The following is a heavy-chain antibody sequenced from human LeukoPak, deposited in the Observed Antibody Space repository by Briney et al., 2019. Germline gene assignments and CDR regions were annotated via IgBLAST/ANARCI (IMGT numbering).Heavy chain of an antibody. CDR2: ISGSGDIT. Sequence: SGGSLRLSCAASGFTFSSYAMSWVRQAPGKGLEWVSAISGSGDITYYADSVKGRFTISRDNSKKTLYLQMNSLRAEDTAVYYCAKDPAVAGTGFDYWGQGTLVTVSS. CDR1: GFTFSSYA. D-gene: IGHD6-19*01. J-gene: IGHJ4*02. CDR3: AKDPAVAGTGFDY. V-gene: IGHV3-23*01.